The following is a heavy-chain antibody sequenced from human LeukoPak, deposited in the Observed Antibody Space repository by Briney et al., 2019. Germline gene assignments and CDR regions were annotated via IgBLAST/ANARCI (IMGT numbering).Heavy chain of an antibody. J-gene: IGHJ4*02. V-gene: IGHV5-51*01. Sequence: GESLKISCKGSEYSFTNYWIGWVRQMPGKGLEWMGFVYPGDSDPKYNPSFEGQVTISADKSINTAYLQWNSLKASDTAMFYCARGMGLTRPLDYWGQGTLVTVSS. CDR2: VYPGDSDP. D-gene: IGHD1-26*01. CDR1: EYSFTNYW. CDR3: ARGMGLTRPLDY.